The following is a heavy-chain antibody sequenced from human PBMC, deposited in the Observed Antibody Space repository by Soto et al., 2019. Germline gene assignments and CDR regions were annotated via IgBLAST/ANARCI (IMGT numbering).Heavy chain of an antibody. J-gene: IGHJ4*02. CDR1: GYTFTSYG. CDR3: ARVGGNIAVATGLHFDY. CDR2: ISAYNGNT. D-gene: IGHD6-19*01. V-gene: IGHV1-18*01. Sequence: QVQLVQSGAEVKKPGASVKVSCKASGYTFTSYGISWVRQAPGQGLEWMGWISAYNGNTNYAQKLQGRVTMTTDSSTSTDYRELRSLRSDDTAVYYCARVGGNIAVATGLHFDYWGQGTLVTVSS.